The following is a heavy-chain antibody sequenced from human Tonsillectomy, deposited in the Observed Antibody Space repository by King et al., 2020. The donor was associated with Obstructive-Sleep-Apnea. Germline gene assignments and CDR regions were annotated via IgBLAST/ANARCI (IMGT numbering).Heavy chain of an antibody. CDR1: GFTFSSYW. J-gene: IGHJ6*02. Sequence: VQLVESGGGLVQPGGSLRLSCAASGFTFSSYWMHWVRQAPGKGLVWVSRINSDGSTTNYADSVKGRFTISRDNAKNTLYLQMNSLRAEDTAVYYCARAFWGYYGMDVWGQGTTVTVSS. CDR2: INSDGSTT. V-gene: IGHV3-74*01. CDR3: ARAFWGYYGMDV. D-gene: IGHD7-27*01.